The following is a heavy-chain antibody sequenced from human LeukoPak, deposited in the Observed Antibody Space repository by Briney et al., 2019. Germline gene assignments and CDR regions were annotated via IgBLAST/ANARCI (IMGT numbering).Heavy chain of an antibody. J-gene: IGHJ4*02. D-gene: IGHD6-13*01. V-gene: IGHV4-38-2*02. CDR3: ARQIAAAGANTIDY. CDR1: GYSISSGYY. Sequence: PSETLSLTCTVSGYSISSGYYWGWIRQPPGKGLEWIGSIYYSGSTYYNPSLKSRVTISVDTSKNQFSLKLSSVTAADTAVYYCARQIAAAGANTIDYWGQGTLVTVSS. CDR2: IYYSGST.